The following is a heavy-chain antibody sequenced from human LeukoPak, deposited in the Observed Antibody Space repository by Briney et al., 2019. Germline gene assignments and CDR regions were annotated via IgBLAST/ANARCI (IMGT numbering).Heavy chain of an antibody. V-gene: IGHV3-7*02. CDR1: GFTFSIHW. Sequence: PGGSLRLSCAASGFTFSIHWMSWVRQSAGKGLEWVANINLDGSQTYYLDFVKGRFTISRDNAKNLLYLQMNSLRAEDSAVYYCVRTTYYYDYWGQGILVTVSS. CDR2: INLDGSQT. D-gene: IGHD1-1*01. J-gene: IGHJ4*01. CDR3: VRTTYYYDY.